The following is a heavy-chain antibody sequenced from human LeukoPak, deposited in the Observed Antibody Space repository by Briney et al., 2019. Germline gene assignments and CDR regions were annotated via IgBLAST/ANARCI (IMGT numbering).Heavy chain of an antibody. Sequence: GGSLRLSCAASGFTVSNNYMSWVRPAPGKGLGWVSVIYNGGSTYYADSVKGRFTISRDNSKNTLYLQMNSLRAEDTAVYYCAREVAAAGTFDPWGQGTLVTVSS. CDR1: GFTVSNNY. J-gene: IGHJ5*02. CDR3: AREVAAAGTFDP. D-gene: IGHD6-13*01. CDR2: IYNGGST. V-gene: IGHV3-66*01.